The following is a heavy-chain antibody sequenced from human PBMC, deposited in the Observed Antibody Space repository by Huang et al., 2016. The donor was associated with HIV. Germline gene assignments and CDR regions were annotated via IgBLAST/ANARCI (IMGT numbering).Heavy chain of an antibody. CDR1: GGSISSYY. D-gene: IGHD6-13*01. Sequence: QVQLQESGPGLVKPSETLSLTCTVSGGSISSYYWSWIRQPQGKGLEWIGYIHYSGSTNDNPSLKSRVTTSVDTSKNQFFLKLSSVTAADTAVYYCARGGPYSRDYYYYGMDVWGQGTTVTISS. J-gene: IGHJ6*02. V-gene: IGHV4-59*01. CDR2: IHYSGST. CDR3: ARGGPYSRDYYYYGMDV.